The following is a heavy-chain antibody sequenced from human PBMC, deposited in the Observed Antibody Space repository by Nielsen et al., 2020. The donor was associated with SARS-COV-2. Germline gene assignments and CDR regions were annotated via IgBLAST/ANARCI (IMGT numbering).Heavy chain of an antibody. Sequence: GESLKISCKGSGYSFTSHWITWVRQMPGKGLEWMERIDPSDSYVDYSPSFQGHVAISADKSISTAYLQWSSLKASDTAMYYCARYASEYYYYYYMDVWGTGTTVTVSS. J-gene: IGHJ6*03. CDR3: ARYASEYYYYYYMDV. CDR1: GYSFTSHW. V-gene: IGHV5-10-1*01. CDR2: IDPSDSYV. D-gene: IGHD2-2*01.